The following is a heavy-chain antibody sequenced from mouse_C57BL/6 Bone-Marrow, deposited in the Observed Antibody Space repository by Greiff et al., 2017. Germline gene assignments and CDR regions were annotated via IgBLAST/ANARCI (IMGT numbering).Heavy chain of an antibody. CDR3: ARLTYDY. CDR2: ISSGGSYT. CDR1: GFTFSSYG. V-gene: IGHV5-6*01. Sequence: EVKLMESGGDLVKPGGSLKLSCAASGFTFSSYGMSWVRQTPDQRLEWVATISSGGSYTYYPDSVKGRFTISRDNAKNTLYLQMSSLKSEDTAMYYCARLTYDYWGQGTLVTVSA. D-gene: IGHD2-3*01. J-gene: IGHJ3*01.